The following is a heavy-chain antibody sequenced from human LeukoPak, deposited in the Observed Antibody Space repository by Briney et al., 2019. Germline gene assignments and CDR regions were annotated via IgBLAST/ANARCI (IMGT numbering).Heavy chain of an antibody. Sequence: SQTLSLTCAVSGDSVSINSAAWNWIRQSPSRGLEWLGRTYYRPKWYNDYAVSVKSRLTINPDTFKNQFSLQLNSVTPEDTAVYYCARSYTAMVKYFDYWGQGTLVTVSS. D-gene: IGHD5-18*01. CDR3: ARSYTAMVKYFDY. CDR1: GDSVSINSAA. J-gene: IGHJ4*02. V-gene: IGHV6-1*01. CDR2: TYYRPKWYN.